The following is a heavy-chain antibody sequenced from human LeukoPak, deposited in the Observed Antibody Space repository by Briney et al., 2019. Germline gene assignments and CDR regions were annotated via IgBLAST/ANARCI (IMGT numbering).Heavy chain of an antibody. CDR1: GFTFSSYA. V-gene: IGHV3-21*01. J-gene: IGHJ4*02. CDR2: ISRGSDHT. Sequence: PGGSLRLSCAASGFTFSSYAMNWVRQAPGKGLEWVSSISRGSDHTFYADSMKGRFTISRDNAKNSLYLQMNSLGAEDTAVYYCARPYDTRGYFPDYWGQGTLVTVSS. CDR3: ARPYDTRGYFPDY. D-gene: IGHD3-22*01.